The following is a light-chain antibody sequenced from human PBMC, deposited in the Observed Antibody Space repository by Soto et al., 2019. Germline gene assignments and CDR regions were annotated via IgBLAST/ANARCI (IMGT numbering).Light chain of an antibody. CDR1: QGISTL. CDR3: QHFKSFPIT. Sequence: AIQLTQSPSSLSASVGDRVTITCRASQGISTLLAWYQQKPGKAPKVLIYESSLLQSGVPSRFSGSGSGTDFTLTISSLLPEDFATYYCQHFKSFPITFGQGTRLAMK. J-gene: IGKJ5*01. V-gene: IGKV1-13*02. CDR2: ESS.